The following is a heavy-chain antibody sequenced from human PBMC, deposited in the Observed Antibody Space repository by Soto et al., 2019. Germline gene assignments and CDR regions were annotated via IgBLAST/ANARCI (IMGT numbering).Heavy chain of an antibody. CDR2: ISYDGSNK. D-gene: IGHD1-20*01. CDR3: ARDFHYGNNWIYLDY. J-gene: IGHJ4*02. Sequence: PGGSLRLSCAASGFTFSSYAMHWVRQAPGKGLEWVAIISYDGSNKYYADSVKGRFTISRDISKNTLYLQMNSLRAEDTAVYYCARDFHYGNNWIYLDYWGQGTLVTVS. V-gene: IGHV3-30-3*01. CDR1: GFTFSSYA.